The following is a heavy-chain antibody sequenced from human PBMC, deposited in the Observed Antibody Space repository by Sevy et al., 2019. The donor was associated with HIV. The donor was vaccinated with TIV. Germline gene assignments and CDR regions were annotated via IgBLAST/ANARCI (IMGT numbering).Heavy chain of an antibody. CDR1: GFTFSSYS. Sequence: GGSLKLSCAASGFTFSSYSLGWVRQAPGKGLEWVSSISGSSSYIYHTDSVKGRFTISRDNAKNSLDLQMNSLRAEDTAVYYCTRHVDVTSSWYQTYSFYYMDVWGKGTTVTV. D-gene: IGHD6-13*01. V-gene: IGHV3-21*01. CDR3: TRHVDVTSSWYQTYSFYYMDV. J-gene: IGHJ6*03. CDR2: ISGSSSYI.